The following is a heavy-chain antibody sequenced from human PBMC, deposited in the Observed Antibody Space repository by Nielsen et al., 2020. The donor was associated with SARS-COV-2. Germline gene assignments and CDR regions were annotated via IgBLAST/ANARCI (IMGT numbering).Heavy chain of an antibody. V-gene: IGHV3-30*18. D-gene: IGHD3-22*01. CDR3: AKDLYDSSRYGGLFDY. J-gene: IGHJ4*02. Sequence: GESLKISCVASGFTFSAYGMHWIRQAPGKGLEYVAVISYDGNDKLYRDSVRGRFTISRDNSKNTVYLQMSSLRIEDTAVYHCAKDLYDSSRYGGLFDYWGQGTVVTVSP. CDR2: ISYDGNDK. CDR1: GFTFSAYG.